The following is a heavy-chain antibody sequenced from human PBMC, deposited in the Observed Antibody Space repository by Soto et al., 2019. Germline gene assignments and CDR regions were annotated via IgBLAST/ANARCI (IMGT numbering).Heavy chain of an antibody. CDR3: ARNNDIVGVTVMGAWVAIDY. CDR1: GFTFSSYG. J-gene: IGHJ4*02. Sequence: GGSLRLSCAASGFTFSSYGMHWVRQAPGKGLEWVAVIWYDGSNKYYADSVKGRFTISRDNSKNTLYLQMNSLRAEDTAVYYCARNNDIVGVTVMGAWVAIDYWGQGTLVTVSS. D-gene: IGHD2-21*02. V-gene: IGHV3-33*01. CDR2: IWYDGSNK.